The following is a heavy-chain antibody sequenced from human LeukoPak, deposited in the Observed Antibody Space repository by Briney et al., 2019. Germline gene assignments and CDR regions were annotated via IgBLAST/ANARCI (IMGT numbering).Heavy chain of an antibody. CDR3: ARDFARVVVAATGGPGSY. V-gene: IGHV3-30-3*01. CDR2: ISYDGSNK. CDR1: GFTFSSYA. D-gene: IGHD2-15*01. J-gene: IGHJ4*02. Sequence: PGGSLRLSCAASGFTFSSYAMHWVRQAPGKGLEWVAVISYDGSNKYYADSVKGRFTISRDNSKNTLYLQMNSLRAEDTAVYYCARDFARVVVAATGGPGSYWGQGTLVTVSS.